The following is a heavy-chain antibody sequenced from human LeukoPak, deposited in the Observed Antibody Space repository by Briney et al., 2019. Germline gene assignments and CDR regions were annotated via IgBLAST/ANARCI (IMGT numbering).Heavy chain of an antibody. J-gene: IGHJ4*02. V-gene: IGHV4-59*11. Sequence: PSETLSLTCSVSGDSIRSHYWSWIRQPPGKRPEWIGHVFFTGSTTYNPTPEGRVTISIDTSGSQFSLKLTSVTAADTAVYYCARVEWELLGAHLWGQGILLSVSS. CDR3: ARVEWELLGAHL. D-gene: IGHD1-26*01. CDR2: VFFTGST. CDR1: GDSIRSHY.